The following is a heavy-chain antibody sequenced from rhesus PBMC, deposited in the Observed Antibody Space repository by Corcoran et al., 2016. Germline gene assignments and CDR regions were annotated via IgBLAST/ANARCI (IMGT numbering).Heavy chain of an antibody. CDR2: ISYNGKTI. CDR1: GFTFSSYG. CDR3: TRGYSGYSFD. V-gene: IGHV3-136*01. J-gene: IGHJ4*01. Sequence: EVQLVESGGGLVQPGGSLRLSCAASGFTFSSYGMSWVRQAPGKGLEGVASISYNGKTIYYADTVKGRFTISRDNAKNSLSLQMSSLRAEDTAVYYCTRGYSGYSFDWGQGVLVTVSS. D-gene: IGHD5-24*01.